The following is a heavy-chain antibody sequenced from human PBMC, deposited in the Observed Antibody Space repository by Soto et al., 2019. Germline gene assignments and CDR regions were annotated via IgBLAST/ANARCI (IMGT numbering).Heavy chain of an antibody. J-gene: IGHJ4*02. CDR2: IYYSGTT. V-gene: IGHV4-28*01. CDR1: GYSISSSNW. Sequence: SETLSLTCAVSGYSISSSNWWGWIRQPPGKGLEWIGYIYYSGTTYYNPSLKSRVTISEDTSKNQFSLKLSSVSAADTAVYYCARRGSGWFFDYWGPGTLVTVSS. D-gene: IGHD6-19*01. CDR3: ARRGSGWFFDY.